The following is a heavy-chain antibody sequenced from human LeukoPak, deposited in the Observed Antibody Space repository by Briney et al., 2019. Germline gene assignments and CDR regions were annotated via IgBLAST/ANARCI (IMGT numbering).Heavy chain of an antibody. Sequence: SETLSLTCTVSGGSISSGSYYWSWIRQPAGKGLEWIGRIYTSGSTNYNPSLKSRVTISVDTSKNQFSLKLSSVTAADTAVYYCARARGIYSGRTGSYYWGQGTLVTVSS. V-gene: IGHV4-61*02. CDR3: ARARGIYSGRTGSYY. D-gene: IGHD1-26*01. CDR1: GGSISSGSYY. CDR2: IYTSGST. J-gene: IGHJ4*02.